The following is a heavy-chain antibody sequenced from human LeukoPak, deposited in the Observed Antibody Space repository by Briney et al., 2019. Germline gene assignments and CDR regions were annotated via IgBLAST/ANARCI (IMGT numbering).Heavy chain of an antibody. J-gene: IGHJ4*02. V-gene: IGHV3-21*01. CDR2: ISSTSSYI. D-gene: IGHD6-19*01. Sequence: GESLKISCAASGFTFSTYSMNWVRQAPGKGLEWVSSISSTSSYIYYADSVKGRFTISRDNAQKSLYLQMNSLRAEDTAVYYCARVGYSSGWYFDYWGQGTLVTVSS. CDR1: GFTFSTYS. CDR3: ARVGYSSGWYFDY.